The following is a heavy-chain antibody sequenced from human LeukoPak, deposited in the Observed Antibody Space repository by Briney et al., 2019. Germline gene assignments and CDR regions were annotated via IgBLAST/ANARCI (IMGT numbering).Heavy chain of an antibody. J-gene: IGHJ3*01. CDR1: GITFDGYG. Sequence: AGSLRLSCVASGITFDGYGIHWDGPAQGKVLVWVSLRRGNGDETYYVDSVKVRFTVSRDNSRNTLYLQMDSLRDEDTAFYYCAVPTIYGVGAFDVWGQGTMLMVSS. V-gene: IGHV3-43*02. D-gene: IGHD2/OR15-2a*01. CDR2: RRGNGDET. CDR3: AVPTIYGVGAFDV.